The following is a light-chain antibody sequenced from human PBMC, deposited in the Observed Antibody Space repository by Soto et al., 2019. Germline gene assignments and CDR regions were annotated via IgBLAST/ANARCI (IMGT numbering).Light chain of an antibody. CDR2: AAS. CDR1: QGVSSN. CDR3: QQFHDWPRT. Sequence: EIVMTQSPATLSVSPGEGATLSCRASQGVSSNLAWYQQKPGQAPRLLIYAASTRATGIPARFSGSGSGTEFTLTISNLQSEDFAVYYCQQFHDWPRTFGQGTKVDIK. V-gene: IGKV3-15*01. J-gene: IGKJ1*01.